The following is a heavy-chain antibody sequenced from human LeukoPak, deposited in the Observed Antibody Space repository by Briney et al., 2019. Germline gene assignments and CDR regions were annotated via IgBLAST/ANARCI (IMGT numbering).Heavy chain of an antibody. CDR1: GGSISSSSYC. CDR3: ARHTLALTGRYFDY. V-gene: IGHV4-39*01. J-gene: IGHJ4*02. Sequence: PSETLSLTCTVSGGSISSSSYCWGWIRQPPGKGLEWIGSIYYSGNTYHNPSLKSRVTISVDTSKNQFSLKLSSVTAADTAVYYCARHTLALTGRYFDYWGQGTLVTVSS. D-gene: IGHD1-14*01. CDR2: IYYSGNT.